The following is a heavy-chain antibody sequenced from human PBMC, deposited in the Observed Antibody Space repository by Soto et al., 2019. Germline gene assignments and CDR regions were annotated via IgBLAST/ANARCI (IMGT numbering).Heavy chain of an antibody. J-gene: IGHJ5*01. Sequence: SETLSLTCTVSGGPFSHGAYYWCWIRQLPGKGLGWIGYIYYRGKTEYNPSLRSRVIISIDTSKNQFSLSLNSVTAADTALYSCARSAKYYYDRSGYYPTHPFDSWGQGTLVTVSS. CDR1: GGPFSHGAYY. D-gene: IGHD3-22*01. CDR3: ARSAKYYYDRSGYYPTHPFDS. V-gene: IGHV4-31*03. CDR2: IYYRGKT.